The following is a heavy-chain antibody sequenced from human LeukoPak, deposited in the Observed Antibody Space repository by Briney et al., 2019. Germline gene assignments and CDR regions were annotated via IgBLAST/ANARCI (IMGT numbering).Heavy chain of an antibody. V-gene: IGHV4-39*07. CDR1: GGPIRSSDSY. J-gene: IGHJ6*03. CDR2: IYENGDT. CDR3: ARGDRSPPNYKNYMDV. D-gene: IGHD1-7*01. Sequence: SETLSLTCSVSGGPIRSSDSYWTWIRQPPGKGLEFIGSIYENGDTYDNPSLRSRVTISVDTSKNQFSLKVTSVTAADTAVYYCARGDRSPPNYKNYMDVWGKGATVTVSS.